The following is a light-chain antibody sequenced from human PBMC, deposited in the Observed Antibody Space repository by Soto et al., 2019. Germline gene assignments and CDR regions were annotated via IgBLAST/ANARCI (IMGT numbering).Light chain of an antibody. Sequence: SVLTQPPSVSGAPGQRVTISCTGSSSNIGAGYDVHWYQQLPGTAPKLLIYGNSNRPSGVPDRFSGSKSGTSASLAITGLQAEDEADYYCQSYDSRLSGYVFGTETKVTVL. CDR3: QSYDSRLSGYV. CDR2: GNS. J-gene: IGLJ1*01. CDR1: SSNIGAGYD. V-gene: IGLV1-40*01.